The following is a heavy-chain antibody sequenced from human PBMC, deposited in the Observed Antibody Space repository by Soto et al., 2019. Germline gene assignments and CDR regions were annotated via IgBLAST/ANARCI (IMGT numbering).Heavy chain of an antibody. CDR2: MSGTGVST. CDR1: GFTFSSYA. J-gene: IGHJ4*02. D-gene: IGHD6-19*01. V-gene: IGHV3-23*01. Sequence: EVQLLESGGGLVQPGRSLRLSCAASGFTFSSYAMNWVRQAPGKGLEWVSAMSGTGVSTYYADSVKGRFTISRDNSKNTLYLQMNSLRVEDTAVFYCAKAGFSSGWSPSYFDYWGQGTLVTVSS. CDR3: AKAGFSSGWSPSYFDY.